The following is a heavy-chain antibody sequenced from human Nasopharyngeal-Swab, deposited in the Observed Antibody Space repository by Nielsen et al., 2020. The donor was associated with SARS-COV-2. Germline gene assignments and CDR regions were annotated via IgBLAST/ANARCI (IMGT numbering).Heavy chain of an antibody. CDR1: GFTFDDYA. CDR2: ISWNSGSI. Sequence: SLKISCAASGFTFDDYAMHWVRQAPGKGLEWASGISWNSGSIGYADSVKGRFTISRDNAKNSLYLQMNSLRAEDTALYYCANGGGNSGWYFDLWGRGTLVTVSS. CDR3: ANGGGNSGWYFDL. V-gene: IGHV3-9*01. D-gene: IGHD4-23*01. J-gene: IGHJ2*01.